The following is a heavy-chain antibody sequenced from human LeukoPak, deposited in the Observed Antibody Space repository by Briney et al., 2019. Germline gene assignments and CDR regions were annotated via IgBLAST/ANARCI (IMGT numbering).Heavy chain of an antibody. D-gene: IGHD3/OR15-3a*01. CDR1: GFTFDIYG. Sequence: GGTLRLSCAASGFTFDIYGINWVRQAPGKGLEWVSGITPSGDMSYCADAVKGRFTISRDNSKNTVSLQMNRLRVEDTALYYCVRDRDWGAFDPWGQGTPVTVSS. V-gene: IGHV3-23*01. J-gene: IGHJ5*02. CDR2: ITPSGDMS. CDR3: VRDRDWGAFDP.